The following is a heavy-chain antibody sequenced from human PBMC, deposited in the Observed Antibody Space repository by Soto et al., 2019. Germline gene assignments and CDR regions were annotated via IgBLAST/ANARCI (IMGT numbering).Heavy chain of an antibody. V-gene: IGHV4-39*01. CDR3: ARHQSHSSSYVDP. J-gene: IGHJ5*02. Sequence: SETLSLTCTVSGCSISSSSYYWGWIRQPPGKGLEWIGSIYYSGSTYYNPSLKSRVTISADTSKNQFSLKLSSVTAADTAVYYCARHQSHSSSYVDPWGQGILVTVSS. D-gene: IGHD6-13*01. CDR2: IYYSGST. CDR1: GCSISSSSYY.